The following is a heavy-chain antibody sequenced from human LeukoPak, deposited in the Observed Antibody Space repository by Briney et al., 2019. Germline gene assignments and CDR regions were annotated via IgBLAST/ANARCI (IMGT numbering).Heavy chain of an antibody. CDR2: ISSSSSYI. J-gene: IGHJ4*02. CDR3: ARAPRPYSSGWYGDY. Sequence: GGSLRLSCAASGFTFGSYSVNWVRQAPGKGLEWVSSISSSSSYIYYADSVKGRFTISRDNAKNSLYLQMNSLRAEDTAVYYCARAPRPYSSGWYGDYWGQGTLVTVSS. D-gene: IGHD6-19*01. V-gene: IGHV3-21*01. CDR1: GFTFGSYS.